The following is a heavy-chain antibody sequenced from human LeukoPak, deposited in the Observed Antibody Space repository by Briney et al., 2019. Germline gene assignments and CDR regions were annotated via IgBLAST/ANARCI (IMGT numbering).Heavy chain of an antibody. CDR3: ARGPRLRYFDWLFDY. J-gene: IGHJ4*02. D-gene: IGHD3-9*01. CDR2: ISSSGSTI. V-gene: IGHV3-11*01. Sequence: SGGSLRPSCAASGFTFSDYYMSWIRQAPGKGLEWVSYISSSGSTIYYADSVKGRFTISRDNAKNSLYLQMNSLRAEDTAVYYCARGPRLRYFDWLFDYWGQGTLVTVSS. CDR1: GFTFSDYY.